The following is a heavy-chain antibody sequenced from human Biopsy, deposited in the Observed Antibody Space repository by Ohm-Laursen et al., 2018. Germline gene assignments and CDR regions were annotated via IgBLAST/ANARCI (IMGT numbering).Heavy chain of an antibody. CDR1: GDTFTTSA. CDR3: ASGNIGGVGLDV. Sequence: SSVKVSCKSSGDTFTTSAISWVRQVPGQGLDWMGRIIPILGTVDYGQNFQGRVTIRADTSTTFLELTSLRYDDTPVYYCASGNIGGVGLDVWGLGTTVTVSS. J-gene: IGHJ6*02. D-gene: IGHD3-10*01. CDR2: IIPILGTV. V-gene: IGHV1-69*04.